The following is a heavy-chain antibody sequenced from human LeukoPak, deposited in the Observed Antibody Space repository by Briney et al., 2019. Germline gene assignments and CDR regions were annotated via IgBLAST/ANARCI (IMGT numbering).Heavy chain of an antibody. V-gene: IGHV3-30*04. Sequence: PGGSLRLSCAASGFTLSRHPIFWVRQAPGKGLEWVAVISHDGGNKYYTDSVKGRFTIARDNSKNTLFLQMNSLRGEDTAVYYCAKEGRRYFDYWGQGNLVTVST. CDR3: AKEGRRYFDY. CDR1: GFTLSRHP. J-gene: IGHJ4*02. CDR2: ISHDGGNK.